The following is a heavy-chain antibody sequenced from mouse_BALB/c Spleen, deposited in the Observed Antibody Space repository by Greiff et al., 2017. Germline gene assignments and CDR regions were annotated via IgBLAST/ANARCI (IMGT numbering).Heavy chain of an antibody. CDR1: GFTFSSFG. J-gene: IGHJ4*01. Sequence: EVQRVESGGGLVQPGGSRKLSCAASGFTFSSFGMHWVRQAPEKGLEWVAYISSGSSTIYYADTVKGRFTISRDNPKNTLFLQMTSLRSEDTAMYYCARSGGNAMDYWGQGTSVTVSS. CDR3: ARSGGNAMDY. CDR2: ISSGSSTI. V-gene: IGHV5-17*02.